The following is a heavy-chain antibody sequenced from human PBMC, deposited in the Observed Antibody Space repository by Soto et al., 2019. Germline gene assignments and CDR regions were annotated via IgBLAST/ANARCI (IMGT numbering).Heavy chain of an antibody. V-gene: IGHV1-69*06. CDR3: AREVYFDSTPDAVDY. CDR1: GGTFSSYA. D-gene: IGHD3-9*01. CDR2: IIPIFGTA. J-gene: IGHJ4*02. Sequence: SVKVSCKASGGTFSSYAISWVRQAPGQGLEWMGGIIPIFGTANYAQKFQGRVTITADKSTSTAYMELSSLRSEDTAAYYCAREVYFDSTPDAVDYWGQGTLVTVS.